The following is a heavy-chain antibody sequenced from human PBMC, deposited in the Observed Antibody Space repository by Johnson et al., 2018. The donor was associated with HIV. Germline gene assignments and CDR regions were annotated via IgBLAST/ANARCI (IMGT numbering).Heavy chain of an antibody. CDR2: ISYDGSNK. Sequence: QVRLVESGGGFVQPGGSLRLSCAASGFTFSSYAMHWVRQAPGKGLEWVAVISYDGSNKYYADSLKGRFNISRDNFKNTLYLQRNSLRAEDTAVYSCARESGWGHDAFDIWGQGTMVIVSS. D-gene: IGHD3-22*01. CDR1: GFTFSSYA. CDR3: ARESGWGHDAFDI. J-gene: IGHJ3*02. V-gene: IGHV3-30*04.